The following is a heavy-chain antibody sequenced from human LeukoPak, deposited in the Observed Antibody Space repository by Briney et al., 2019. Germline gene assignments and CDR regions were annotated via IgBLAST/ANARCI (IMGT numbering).Heavy chain of an antibody. CDR3: ARDSRSFDY. V-gene: IGHV4-39*07. J-gene: IGHJ4*02. D-gene: IGHD6-25*01. Sequence: SETLSLTCTVSGGSISTTSYYWGWIRQPPGKGLEWIGSIYYSGSTTYIPSLKSRATISQDTSKNQFSLKLTSVTAADAAVYYCARDSRSFDYWGQGTLVTVSS. CDR2: IYYSGST. CDR1: GGSISTTSYY.